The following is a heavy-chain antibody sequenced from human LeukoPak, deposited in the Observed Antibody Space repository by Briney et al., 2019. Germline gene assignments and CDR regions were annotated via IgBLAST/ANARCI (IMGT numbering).Heavy chain of an antibody. V-gene: IGHV1-8*01. CDR3: ARYFGDYDAFDI. Sequence: ASVKVSCKASGYTFTSYDINWVRQAPGQGLEWMGWMNPNSGNTGYAQKFQGRVTMTRNTSISTAYMELSNLRSEDTAVYYCARYFGDYDAFDIWGQGTMVTVSS. CDR2: MNPNSGNT. D-gene: IGHD4-17*01. J-gene: IGHJ3*02. CDR1: GYTFTSYD.